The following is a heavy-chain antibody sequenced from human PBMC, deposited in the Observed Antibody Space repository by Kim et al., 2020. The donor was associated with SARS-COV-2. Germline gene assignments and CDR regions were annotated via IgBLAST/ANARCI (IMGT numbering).Heavy chain of an antibody. D-gene: IGHD6-13*01. V-gene: IGHV1-24*01. CDR3: ATGAAAGKSNWFDP. J-gene: IGHJ5*02. Sequence: ERKCQGRVTMTEDTSTDTAYMELSSLRSEDTAVYYCATGAAAGKSNWFDPWGQGTLVTVSS.